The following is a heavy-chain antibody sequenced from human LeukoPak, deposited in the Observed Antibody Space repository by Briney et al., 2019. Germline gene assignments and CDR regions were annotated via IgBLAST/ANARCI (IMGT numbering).Heavy chain of an antibody. CDR3: ARGRGSSWYYFDS. CDR2: IYTSGST. D-gene: IGHD6-13*01. CDR1: GGSISSYY. Sequence: SETLSLTCTVSGGSISSYYWSWIRQPAGKGLEWIGRIYTSGSTNYNPSLKSRVTMSVDTSKSQCTLKLSSVTAADTAVYYCARGRGSSWYYFDSWGQGTLVTVSS. J-gene: IGHJ4*02. V-gene: IGHV4-4*07.